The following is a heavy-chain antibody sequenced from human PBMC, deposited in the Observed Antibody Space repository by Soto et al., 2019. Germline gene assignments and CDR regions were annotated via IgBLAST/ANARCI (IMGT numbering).Heavy chain of an antibody. D-gene: IGHD3-10*01. CDR1: GFTFTSSA. J-gene: IGHJ3*02. CDR3: AADRAGLWFGEPRDAFDI. V-gene: IGHV1-58*01. Sequence: GASVKVSCKASGFTFTSSAVQWVRQARGQRLEWIGWIVVGSGNTSYAQKFQERVTITRDMSTSTAYMELSSLRSEDTAVYYCAADRAGLWFGEPRDAFDIWGQGTMVTVSS. CDR2: IVVGSGNT.